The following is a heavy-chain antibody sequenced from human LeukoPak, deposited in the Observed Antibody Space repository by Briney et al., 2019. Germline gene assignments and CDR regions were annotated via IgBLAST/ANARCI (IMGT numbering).Heavy chain of an antibody. J-gene: IGHJ3*02. CDR2: IYYSGST. CDR3: ARPLGGSYAAGAFDI. CDR1: GGSISSSSYY. Sequence: PSETLSLTCTVSGGSISSSSYYWGWIRQPPGKGLEWIGSIYYSGSTYYNPSLKSRVTISVDTSKNQFSLKLSSVTAADTAVYYCARPLGGSYAAGAFDIWGQGTMVTVSS. D-gene: IGHD1-26*01. V-gene: IGHV4-39*01.